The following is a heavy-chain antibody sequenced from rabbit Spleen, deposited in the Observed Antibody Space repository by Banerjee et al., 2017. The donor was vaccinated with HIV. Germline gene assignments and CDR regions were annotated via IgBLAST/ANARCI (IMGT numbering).Heavy chain of an antibody. CDR2: IVNGDGST. CDR1: GFDFSSSYY. CDR3: ARDLAGVIGWNFGW. Sequence: QQQLVESGGGLVQPEGSLTPTCKAAGFDFSSSYYMCWVRQAPGKGPEWIACIVNGDGSTYYASWVNGRFTISRNTSLNTVTLRMTSLTAADTATYFCARDLAGVIGWNFGWWGPGTLVTVS. D-gene: IGHD4-1*01. J-gene: IGHJ6*01. V-gene: IGHV1S47*01.